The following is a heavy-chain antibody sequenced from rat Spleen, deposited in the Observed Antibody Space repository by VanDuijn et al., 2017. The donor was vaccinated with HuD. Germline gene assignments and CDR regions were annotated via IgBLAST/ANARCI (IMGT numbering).Heavy chain of an antibody. D-gene: IGHD1-4*01. CDR3: ARVAGGYFDY. Sequence: EVHLVESGGGLVQPGRSMKLSCAASGFTFSNYGMAWVRQAPKRGLEWVAYISYDGGFTFYRGSVKGRFTISRDNAKNTLYLEMDSLRSEDTATYYCARVAGGYFDYWGQGVMVTVSS. J-gene: IGHJ2*01. V-gene: IGHV5S13*01. CDR2: ISYDGGFT. CDR1: GFTFSNYG.